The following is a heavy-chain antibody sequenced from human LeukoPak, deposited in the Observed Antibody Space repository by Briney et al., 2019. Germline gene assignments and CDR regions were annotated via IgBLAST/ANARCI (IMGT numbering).Heavy chain of an antibody. D-gene: IGHD1-26*01. CDR1: GFTFSSYE. Sequence: GGSLRLSCAVSGFTFSSYEMNWVRQAPGKGLEWVSYISSSGSTIYYADSVKGRFTISRDNAKNSLYLQMNSLRAEDTAVYYCRCIVGAGIFDIWGQGTMVTVSS. CDR3: RCIVGAGIFDI. CDR2: ISSSGSTI. J-gene: IGHJ3*02. V-gene: IGHV3-48*03.